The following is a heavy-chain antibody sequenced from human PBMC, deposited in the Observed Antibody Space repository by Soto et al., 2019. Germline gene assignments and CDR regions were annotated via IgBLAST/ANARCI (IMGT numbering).Heavy chain of an antibody. CDR2: IIPIFGTA. V-gene: IGHV1-69*14. CDR3: ARHPFGAGEFDY. D-gene: IGHD3-10*01. CDR1: GGTFSSYA. Sequence: QVQLVQSGAEVKKPGSSVKVSCKASGGTFSSYAISWVRQAPGQGLEWMGGIIPIFGTANYAQKFQGRVTISQDKSTSTACMALSSLRSEDTAVYCCARHPFGAGEFDYWGQGTLVTVSS. J-gene: IGHJ4*02.